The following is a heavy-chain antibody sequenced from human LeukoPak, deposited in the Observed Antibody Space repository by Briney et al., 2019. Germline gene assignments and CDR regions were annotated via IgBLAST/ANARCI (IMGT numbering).Heavy chain of an antibody. D-gene: IGHD1-26*01. V-gene: IGHV3-53*01. CDR3: ARASGSYQYHFDY. J-gene: IGHJ4*02. Sequence: PGGSLRLSCAASGFTVSSNYMSWVRQAPGKGLEWVSVIYSGGSTNYADSVKGRFTISRDNSKNTLYLQMNSLRAEDTAVYYCARASGSYQYHFDYWGQGTLVTVSS. CDR1: GFTVSSNY. CDR2: IYSGGST.